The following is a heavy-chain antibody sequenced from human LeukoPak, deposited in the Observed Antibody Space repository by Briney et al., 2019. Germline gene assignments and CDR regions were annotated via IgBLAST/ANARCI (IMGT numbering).Heavy chain of an antibody. CDR1: GFTFSSYA. CDR2: ISGSGDNT. CDR3: AKSFLRSVLCDY. D-gene: IGHD3-16*01. V-gene: IGHV3-23*01. Sequence: GGSLRLSCAASGFTFSSYAMSWVRQPPGKGLEWVSSISGSGDNTYYADSVKGRFTISRDNSKKTLYLHLNSLRVEDAAVYYCAKSFLRSVLCDYWGQGTLVTVSS. J-gene: IGHJ4*02.